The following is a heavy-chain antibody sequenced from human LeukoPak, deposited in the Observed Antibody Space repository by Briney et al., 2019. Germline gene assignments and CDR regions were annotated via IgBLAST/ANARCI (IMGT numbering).Heavy chain of an antibody. CDR2: ISGSGRTI. Sequence: GGSLRLSCAASGFTFSSYEMNWVRQAPGKELEWVSYISGSGRTIDYADSVKGRFTISRDNTKNSVYLQINSLRDDETAIYFCVRDAVMSPEVLLTAWDFFDCWGEGTLVTVSS. D-gene: IGHD2-21*01. CDR3: VRDAVMSPEVLLTAWDFFDC. CDR1: GFTFSSYE. V-gene: IGHV3-48*03. J-gene: IGHJ4*02.